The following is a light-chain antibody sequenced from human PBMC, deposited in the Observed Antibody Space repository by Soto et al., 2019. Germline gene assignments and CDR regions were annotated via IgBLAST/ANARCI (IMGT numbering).Light chain of an antibody. J-gene: IGKJ1*01. CDR1: QIVRSSY. CDR3: QQYDRSVRT. CDR2: GVS. V-gene: IGKV3-20*01. Sequence: EIVLTQSPATLSLSPGKRATLTCRASQIVRSSYLAWYQQKPGQPPRLLIYGVSIRATGIPDRFSGSGSGTDFAVTISRLEPEDFEVYFCQQYDRSVRTFGQGTKVEIK.